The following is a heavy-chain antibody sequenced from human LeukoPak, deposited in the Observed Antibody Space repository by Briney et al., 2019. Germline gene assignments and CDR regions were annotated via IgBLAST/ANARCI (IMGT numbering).Heavy chain of an antibody. Sequence: PSETLSLTCTVSGGSISSHYWSWIRQPPGKGLEWIGYIYYSGSTNYNPSLKSRVTISVDTSKNQFSLKLSSVTAADTAVYYCARDRGFASDAFDIWGQGTMVTVSS. J-gene: IGHJ3*02. CDR2: IYYSGST. CDR1: GGSISSHY. CDR3: ARDRGFASDAFDI. V-gene: IGHV4-59*11. D-gene: IGHD3-10*01.